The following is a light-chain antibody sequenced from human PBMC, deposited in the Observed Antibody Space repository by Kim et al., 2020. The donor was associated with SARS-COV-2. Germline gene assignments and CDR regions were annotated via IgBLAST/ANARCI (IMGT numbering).Light chain of an antibody. CDR3: QQYGSSPRT. J-gene: IGKJ1*01. Sequence: SPGERAPLSCRASQSLGHNYLAWYQQTPGQAPRLLIYGASSRATGIPDRFSGSGSGADFTLTISRLEPEDFAVYYCQQYGSSPRTFGQGTKVDIK. CDR1: QSLGHNY. V-gene: IGKV3-20*01. CDR2: GAS.